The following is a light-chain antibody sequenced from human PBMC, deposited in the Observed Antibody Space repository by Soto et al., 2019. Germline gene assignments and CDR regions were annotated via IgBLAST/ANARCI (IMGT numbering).Light chain of an antibody. CDR3: QQYNNWPLFT. CDR2: GAS. J-gene: IGKJ3*01. V-gene: IGKV3-15*01. CDR1: QSVSSN. Sequence: EIVMTQSPATLSVSPGERATLSCRASQSVSSNLAWYQQKPGQAPRLLIYGASTRATGIPARFSGSGSGKEFTLTISSLQSEDFAVYYCQQYNNWPLFTFGPGNKVDIK.